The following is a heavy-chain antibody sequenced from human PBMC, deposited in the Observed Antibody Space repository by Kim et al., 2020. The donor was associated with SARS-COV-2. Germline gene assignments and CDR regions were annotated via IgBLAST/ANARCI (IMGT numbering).Heavy chain of an antibody. Sequence: GGSLRLSCAASGIKFNDYYMSWIRQAPGKGLEWISYISSSGSYTKYADSLKGRFTISRDNAENSLYLEMNSLRAEDTAGYYCARVAVGASSWHYFDSWGQGTLVPVSS. CDR3: ARVAVGASSWHYFDS. CDR1: GIKFNDYY. D-gene: IGHD6-13*01. V-gene: IGHV3-11*05. CDR2: ISSSGSYT. J-gene: IGHJ4*02.